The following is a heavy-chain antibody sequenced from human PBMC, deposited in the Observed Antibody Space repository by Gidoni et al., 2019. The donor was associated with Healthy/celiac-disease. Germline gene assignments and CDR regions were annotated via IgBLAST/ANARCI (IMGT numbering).Heavy chain of an antibody. CDR2: INPSGGST. Sequence: QVQLVQSGAVVKKPGASVQVSCKASGYTFPSYSMHWVRQAPGHGLEWMGIINPSGGSTSYAQKFQGRVTMTRDTSTSTVYMELSSLRSEDTAVYYCAREPVRRELLGSNWFDPWGQGTLVTVSS. CDR3: AREPVRRELLGSNWFDP. CDR1: GYTFPSYS. J-gene: IGHJ5*02. D-gene: IGHD1-26*01. V-gene: IGHV1-46*01.